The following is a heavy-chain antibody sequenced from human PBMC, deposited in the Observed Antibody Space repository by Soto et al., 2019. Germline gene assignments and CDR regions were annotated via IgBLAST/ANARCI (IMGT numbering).Heavy chain of an antibody. V-gene: IGHV4-59*13. CDR3: ARDGIAAAGNSLLYYYYGMDV. J-gene: IGHJ6*02. CDR1: GGSISSDY. Sequence: SETLSLTCTVSGGSISSDYWSWIRQPPGMGLEWIGYIYYSGSTNYNPSLKSRVTISVDTSKNQFSLKLSSVTAADTAVNYCARDGIAAAGNSLLYYYYGMDVWSQGTTDTVSS. D-gene: IGHD6-13*01. CDR2: IYYSGST.